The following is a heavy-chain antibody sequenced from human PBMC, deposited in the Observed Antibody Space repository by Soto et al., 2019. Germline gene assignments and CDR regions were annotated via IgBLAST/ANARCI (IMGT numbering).Heavy chain of an antibody. D-gene: IGHD3-3*01. CDR1: GFTFSSYG. J-gene: IGHJ5*02. CDR3: AKDYTFGVAANWFDP. V-gene: IGHV3-30*18. CDR2: ISYDGSNK. Sequence: GGSLRLSCAASGFTFSSYGMHWVRQAPGKGLEWVAVISYDGSNKYYADSVKGRFTTSRDNSKNTLYLQMNSLRAEDTAVYYCAKDYTFGVAANWFDPWGQGTLVTVSS.